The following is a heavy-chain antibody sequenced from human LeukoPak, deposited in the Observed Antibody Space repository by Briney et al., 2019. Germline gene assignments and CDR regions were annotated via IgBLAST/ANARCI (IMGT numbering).Heavy chain of an antibody. CDR3: ARAPNGYCSGGSCSGMDY. V-gene: IGHV4-34*01. J-gene: IGHJ4*02. CDR1: GGSFSGYY. D-gene: IGHD2-15*01. CDR2: INHSGST. Sequence: SETLSLTCAVYGGSFSGYYWSWIRQPPGKGLEWIGEINHSGSTNYNPSLKSRVTISVDTSKNQFSLKLSSVTAADTAVYYCARAPNGYCSGGSCSGMDYWGQGTLVTVSS.